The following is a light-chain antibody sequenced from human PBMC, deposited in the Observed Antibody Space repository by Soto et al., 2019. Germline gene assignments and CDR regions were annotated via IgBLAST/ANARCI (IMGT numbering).Light chain of an antibody. V-gene: IGLV2-14*01. CDR3: SSYTTSNSFVV. CDR2: EVN. Sequence: QSVLTQPASVSGSPGQSITISCTGTSSDVGGYNYVSWYQQHPGKAPKLMIYEVNNRPSGVSNLFSGSKSGNTASLTISGLQAEDEADYYCSSYTTSNSFVVFGGGTKVTVL. CDR1: SSDVGGYNY. J-gene: IGLJ2*01.